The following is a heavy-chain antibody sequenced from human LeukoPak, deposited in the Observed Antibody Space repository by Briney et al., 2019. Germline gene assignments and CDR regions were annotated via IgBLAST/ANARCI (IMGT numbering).Heavy chain of an antibody. CDR2: IYPGDSDT. J-gene: IGHJ4*02. CDR3: ARPDYYDSSGSDY. V-gene: IGHV5-51*01. CDR1: GYSFTSYW. Sequence: GETLKISCSGSGYSFTSYWIGWVRQMPGKGLEWMGIIYPGDSDTRYSPSFQGQVTISADKSISTAYLQWSSLKASDTAMYYCARPDYYDSSGSDYWGQGTLVTVSS. D-gene: IGHD3-22*01.